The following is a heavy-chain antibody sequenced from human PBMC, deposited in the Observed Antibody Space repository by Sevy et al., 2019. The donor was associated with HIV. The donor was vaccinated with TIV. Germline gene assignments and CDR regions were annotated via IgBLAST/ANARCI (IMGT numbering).Heavy chain of an antibody. CDR1: GGSISSDY. Sequence: SETLSLTCTVSGGSISSDYWSWIRQPAGKGLDWIGRIYTSGSTNYHPSLKSRVTMSIDTSKNQFSLNLSSVTAADTAVYYCAREGGVAASFDYWGQGTLVTVSS. CDR3: AREGGVAASFDY. V-gene: IGHV4-4*07. J-gene: IGHJ4*02. D-gene: IGHD6-19*01. CDR2: IYTSGST.